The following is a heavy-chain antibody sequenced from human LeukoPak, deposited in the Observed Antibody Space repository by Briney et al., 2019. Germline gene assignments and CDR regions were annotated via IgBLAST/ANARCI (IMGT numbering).Heavy chain of an antibody. J-gene: IGHJ4*02. Sequence: PGGSLRLSCAASGFTFSDYYMSWIRQAPGKGLEWVSYISNSGSSIYYADSERGVFTPSSDNTKNSLSLQMNSMRAEDTAVYYCARYYGLDCSSSRCPSPFDYWGEGTLVTLSS. CDR3: ARYYGLDCSSSRCPSPFDY. CDR2: ISNSGSSI. V-gene: IGHV3-11*01. D-gene: IGHD2-2*01. CDR1: GFTFSDYY.